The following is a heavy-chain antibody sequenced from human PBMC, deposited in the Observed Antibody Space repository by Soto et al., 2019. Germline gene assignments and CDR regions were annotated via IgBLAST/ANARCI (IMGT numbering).Heavy chain of an antibody. CDR2: INAGNGNT. Sequence: ASVKVSCKASGYTFTSYAMHWVRQAPGQRLEWMGWINAGNGNTKYSQKFQGSVTITRDTSASTAYMELSSLRSEDTAVYYCAKAPIAARPGFDYWGQGTLVTVSS. V-gene: IGHV1-3*01. CDR1: GYTFTSYA. CDR3: AKAPIAARPGFDY. D-gene: IGHD6-6*01. J-gene: IGHJ4*02.